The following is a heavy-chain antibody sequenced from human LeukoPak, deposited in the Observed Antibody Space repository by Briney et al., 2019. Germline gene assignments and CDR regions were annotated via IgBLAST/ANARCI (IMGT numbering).Heavy chain of an antibody. CDR1: GFTFSSFA. CDR2: ISGSGGST. Sequence: GGSLRLSCVASGFTFSSFAMTWVRQAPGKGLEWVSAISGSGGSTYYADSVKGRFTISRDNSKNTLYLQMNSLRAEDTAVYYCAKGLIAAAGVNAFDIWGQGTMVTVSS. J-gene: IGHJ3*02. V-gene: IGHV3-23*01. CDR3: AKGLIAAAGVNAFDI. D-gene: IGHD6-13*01.